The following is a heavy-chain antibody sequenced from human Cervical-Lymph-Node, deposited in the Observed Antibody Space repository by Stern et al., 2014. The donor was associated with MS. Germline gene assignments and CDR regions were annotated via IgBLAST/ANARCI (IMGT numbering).Heavy chain of an antibody. CDR3: GRGQQSFDP. CDR2: ISPKSGDT. J-gene: IGHJ5*02. V-gene: IGHV1-2*02. CDR1: GYTFTAYN. D-gene: IGHD1-1*01. Sequence: VQLVESGAEVKEPGASVRVTCKASGYTFTAYNVHWVRQAPGQGLEWMGWISPKSGDTNYAQNFQGRVTMTRDTSITTAYMELSRLTSDDTAMYYCGRGQQSFDPWGQGTLVTVSS.